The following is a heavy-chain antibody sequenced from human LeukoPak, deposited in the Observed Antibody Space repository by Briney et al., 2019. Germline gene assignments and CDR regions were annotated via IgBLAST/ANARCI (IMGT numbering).Heavy chain of an antibody. CDR1: RFTFSDYY. CDR2: ISRSGSTT. CDR3: AGEWELRGGYYYGLDV. D-gene: IGHD1-26*01. Sequence: SLRLSCAASRFTFSDYYMTWIRQAPGKGLEWVSYISRSGSTTYYADSVKGRFTISRDNATNSLYLQMNNLRAEDTAVYYCAGEWELRGGYYYGLDVWGQGTTVTVSS. V-gene: IGHV3-11*01. J-gene: IGHJ6*02.